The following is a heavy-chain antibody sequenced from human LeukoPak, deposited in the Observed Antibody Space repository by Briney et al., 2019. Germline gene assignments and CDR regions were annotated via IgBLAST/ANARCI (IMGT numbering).Heavy chain of an antibody. CDR1: GGSFSGYY. V-gene: IGHV4-34*01. J-gene: IGHJ4*02. Sequence: SETLSLTCAVYGGSFSGYYWSWIRQPPGRGLEWIGEINHSGSTNYNPSLKSRVTISVDTSKNQFSLKLSSVTAADTAVYYCARVVIPYYFHYWGQGTLVTVTS. CDR3: ARVVIPYYFHY. D-gene: IGHD3-16*02. CDR2: INHSGST.